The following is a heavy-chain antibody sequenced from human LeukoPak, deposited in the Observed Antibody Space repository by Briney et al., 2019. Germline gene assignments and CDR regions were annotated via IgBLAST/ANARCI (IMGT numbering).Heavy chain of an antibody. D-gene: IGHD3-3*01. CDR3: ARGHFLRERFWSGPAGADY. Sequence: ASVKVSCKASGYTFTSYYMHWVRQAPGQGLEWMGIINPNSGNTGYAQKFQGRVTITRNTSISTAYMELSSLRSEDTAVYYCARGHFLRERFWSGPAGADYWGQGTLVTVSS. CDR1: GYTFTSYY. V-gene: IGHV1-8*03. J-gene: IGHJ4*02. CDR2: INPNSGNT.